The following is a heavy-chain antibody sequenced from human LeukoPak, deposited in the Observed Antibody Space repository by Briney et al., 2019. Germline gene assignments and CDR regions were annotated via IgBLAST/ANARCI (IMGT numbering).Heavy chain of an antibody. J-gene: IGHJ5*02. V-gene: IGHV3-23*01. CDR1: GFTFSSYA. CDR3: AKGGGAYNWFDP. Sequence: VQPGGSLRLSCAASGFTFSSYAMSWVRQAPGKGLEWVSAISGSGGSTYYADSVKGRFTISRDNSENTLYLQMNSLRAEDTAVYYCAKGGGAYNWFDPWGQGTLVTVSS. D-gene: IGHD3-10*01. CDR2: ISGSGGST.